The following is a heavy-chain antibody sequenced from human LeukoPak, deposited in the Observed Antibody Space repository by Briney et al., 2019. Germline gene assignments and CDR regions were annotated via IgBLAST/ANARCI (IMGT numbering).Heavy chain of an antibody. Sequence: TGGSLRLSCAASGFTFSSYGMHWVRQAPGKGLEWVAVISYDGSNKYYADSVKGRFTISRDNSKNTLYLQMNSLRAEDTAVYYCAKDLARGDYYGMDVWGQGTTVTVSS. CDR1: GFTFSSYG. CDR2: ISYDGSNK. J-gene: IGHJ6*02. CDR3: AKDLARGDYYGMDV. V-gene: IGHV3-30*18. D-gene: IGHD3-10*01.